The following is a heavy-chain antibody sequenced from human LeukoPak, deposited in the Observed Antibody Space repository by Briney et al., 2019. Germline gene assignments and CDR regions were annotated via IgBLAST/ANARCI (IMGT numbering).Heavy chain of an antibody. Sequence: ASVKVSCKASGYTFTSYGISWVRQAPGQGLEWMGWISAYNGNTNYAQKLQGRVTMTTDTSTSPAYMELRSLRSDDAAVYYCARDCTSVGYCSSTSCHGSPNDYWGQGTLVTVSS. J-gene: IGHJ4*02. CDR3: ARDCTSVGYCSSTSCHGSPNDY. D-gene: IGHD2-2*01. V-gene: IGHV1-18*01. CDR1: GYTFTSYG. CDR2: ISAYNGNT.